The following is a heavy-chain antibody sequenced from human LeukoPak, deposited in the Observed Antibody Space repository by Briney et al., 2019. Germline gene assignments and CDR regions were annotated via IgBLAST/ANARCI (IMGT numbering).Heavy chain of an antibody. J-gene: IGHJ4*02. V-gene: IGHV3-23*01. Sequence: TGGSLRLSCAASGFTFSTYAMNWVRQAPGKGLEWVSGVSAGGGTTYYGDSVKGRFTISRDNSKNTVFLQMNNLRAEDAAIYYCAKGFYDTGRYSPFDSWGQGTLVTASS. CDR1: GFTFSTYA. CDR3: AKGFYDTGRYSPFDS. CDR2: VSAGGGTT. D-gene: IGHD3-22*01.